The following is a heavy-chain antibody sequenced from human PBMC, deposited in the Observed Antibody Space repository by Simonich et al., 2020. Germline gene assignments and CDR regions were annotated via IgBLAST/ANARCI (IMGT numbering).Heavy chain of an antibody. V-gene: IGHV1-8*03. D-gene: IGHD2-8*01. Sequence: QVQLVQSGAEVKKPGASVKVSCKAYGYTFTSYDINGVRQVTGQGVECMRWRNTNSCNTGYAKKCQGRLTITRNTSISTAYMELSSLRSEDTAVYYCARSRYCTNGVCYNWFDPWGQGTLVTVSS. J-gene: IGHJ5*02. CDR3: ARSRYCTNGVCYNWFDP. CDR1: GYTFTSYD. CDR2: RNTNSCNT.